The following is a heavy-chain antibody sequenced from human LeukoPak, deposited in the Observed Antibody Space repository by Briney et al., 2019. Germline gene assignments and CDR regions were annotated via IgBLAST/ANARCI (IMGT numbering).Heavy chain of an antibody. CDR1: GGSISSSSYY. Sequence: PSETLSLTCTVSGGSISSSSYYWGWIRQPPGKGLEWIGSIYYSGSTYYNPSLKSRVTISVDTSKNQFSLKLSSVTAADTAVYYCARHLPYYYDSSGYQGAFDIWGQGTMVTVSS. J-gene: IGHJ3*02. CDR2: IYYSGST. D-gene: IGHD3-22*01. CDR3: ARHLPYYYDSSGYQGAFDI. V-gene: IGHV4-39*01.